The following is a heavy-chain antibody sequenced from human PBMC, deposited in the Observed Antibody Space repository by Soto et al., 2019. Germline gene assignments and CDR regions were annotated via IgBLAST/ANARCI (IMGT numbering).Heavy chain of an antibody. CDR2: ISYGGST. D-gene: IGHD5-18*01. J-gene: IGHJ4*02. CDR1: GGSINSGGYC. V-gene: IGHV4-31*03. Sequence: QVQLQESGPGLVKPSQTLSLTCTVSGGSINSGGYCWSWIRQHPGKGLDWIGCISYGGSTSYNPSLKSRVTIAVDTSKNQCSLKRTSVTAADTAVYDCSRGILVWGQGALITVSS. CDR3: SRGILV.